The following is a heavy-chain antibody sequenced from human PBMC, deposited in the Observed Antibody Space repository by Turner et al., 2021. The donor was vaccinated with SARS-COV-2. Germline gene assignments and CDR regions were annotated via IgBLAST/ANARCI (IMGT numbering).Heavy chain of an antibody. V-gene: IGHV3-48*01. D-gene: IGHD6-13*01. CDR2: ISSSSSTI. Sequence: EVQLVESGGGLVQPGGSLRPSCAASGFTFSSYSMNWVRQAPGKGLEWVSYISSSSSTIYYADSVKGRFTISRDNAKNSLYLQMNSLRAEDTAVYNCARVSGSSSYYYYGMDVWGQGTTVTVSS. J-gene: IGHJ6*02. CDR1: GFTFSSYS. CDR3: ARVSGSSSYYYYGMDV.